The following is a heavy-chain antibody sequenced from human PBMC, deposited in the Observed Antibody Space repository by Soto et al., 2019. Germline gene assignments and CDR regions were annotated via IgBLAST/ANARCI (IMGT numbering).Heavy chain of an antibody. Sequence: SETLSLTCTVSGGSISSYYWSWIRQPPGKGLEWIGYIYYSGSTNYNPSLKSRVTISVDTSKNQFSLKLSSVTAADTAVYYCARGRLAAAGIDFYYHYMDVWGKGTTVTVSS. D-gene: IGHD6-13*01. CDR3: ARGRLAAAGIDFYYHYMDV. J-gene: IGHJ6*03. V-gene: IGHV4-59*01. CDR2: IYYSGST. CDR1: GGSISSYY.